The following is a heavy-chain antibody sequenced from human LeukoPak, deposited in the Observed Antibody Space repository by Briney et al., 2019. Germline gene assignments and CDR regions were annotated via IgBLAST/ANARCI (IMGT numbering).Heavy chain of an antibody. Sequence: SETLSLTCTVSGGSISSYYWSWIRQPAGKGLEWIGRIYTSGSTNYNSSLKSRVTMSVDTSKNQFSLKLSSVTAADTAVYYCARESYDFWSGSRYYYYYMDVWGKGTTVTVSS. CDR1: GGSISSYY. V-gene: IGHV4-4*07. CDR2: IYTSGST. J-gene: IGHJ6*03. CDR3: ARESYDFWSGSRYYYYYMDV. D-gene: IGHD3-3*01.